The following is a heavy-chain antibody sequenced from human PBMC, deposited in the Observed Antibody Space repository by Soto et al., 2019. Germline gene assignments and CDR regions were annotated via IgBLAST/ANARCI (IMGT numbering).Heavy chain of an antibody. J-gene: IGHJ6*02. D-gene: IGHD2-2*01. CDR1: GYTFTSYG. CDR2: ISAYNGNT. V-gene: IGHV1-18*04. Sequence: ASVKVSCKASGYTFTSYGISWVRQAPGQGLEWMGWISAYNGNTNYAQKLQGRVTMTTDTSTSTAYMELRSLRSDDTAVYYCARVADAFYYYYYGMDVWGQGTTVTVSS. CDR3: ARVADAFYYYYYGMDV.